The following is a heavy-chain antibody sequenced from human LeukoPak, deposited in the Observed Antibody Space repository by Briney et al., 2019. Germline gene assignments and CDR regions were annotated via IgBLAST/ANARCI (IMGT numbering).Heavy chain of an antibody. J-gene: IGHJ4*02. V-gene: IGHV3-30-3*01. CDR2: ISYDGSNK. D-gene: IGHD1-26*01. Sequence: GGSLRLSCAASGFTFSSYAMHWVRQAPGKGLEWVAVISYDGSNKYYADSVKGRFTISRDNSKNTLYLQMNSLRAEDTAVYYCARLPAEWELQHFDYWGQGTLVTVSS. CDR3: ARLPAEWELQHFDY. CDR1: GFTFSSYA.